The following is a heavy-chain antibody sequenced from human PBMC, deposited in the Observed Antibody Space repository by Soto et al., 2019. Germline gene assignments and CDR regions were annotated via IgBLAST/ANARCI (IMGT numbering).Heavy chain of an antibody. D-gene: IGHD1-1*01. V-gene: IGHV3-21*01. CDR3: ATDQLSLLDYDY. CDR1: RFTFSSYS. J-gene: IGHJ4*02. CDR2: ISSTSIYI. Sequence: GGSLRLSCAASRFTFSSYSISCVRQSPGKGLEWVSNISSTSIYIYYADSVRGRFTISRDNDKNSLYLQMNSLRAEDTAVYYCATDQLSLLDYDYWAQGTLVTVSS.